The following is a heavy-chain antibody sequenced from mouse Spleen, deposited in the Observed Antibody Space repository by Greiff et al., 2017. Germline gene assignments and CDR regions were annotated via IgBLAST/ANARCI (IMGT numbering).Heavy chain of an antibody. Sequence: VQLQQSGPELVKPGASVKIPCKASGYTFTDYNMDWVKQSHGKSLEWIGDINPNNGGTIYNQKFKGKATLTVDKSSSTAYMELRSLTSEDTAVYYCARLQLGRDYFDYWGQGTTLTVSS. D-gene: IGHD4-1*02. J-gene: IGHJ2*01. CDR1: GYTFTDYN. CDR3: ARLQLGRDYFDY. CDR2: INPNNGGT. V-gene: IGHV1-18*01.